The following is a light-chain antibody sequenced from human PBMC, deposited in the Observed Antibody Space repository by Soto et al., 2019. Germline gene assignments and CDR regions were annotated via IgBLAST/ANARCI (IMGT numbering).Light chain of an antibody. CDR3: QEYDTWPPWT. CDR1: ESVRTN. J-gene: IGKJ1*01. CDR2: DAS. Sequence: VVTQSPATLSVSLRERVTLSCRASESVRTNLAWYQQKPGQTPKLLIYDASTPAPDVPARFSGSGSGTEVTLTISSLQSEDLAIYYCQEYDTWPPWTVGQGTKV. V-gene: IGKV3-15*01.